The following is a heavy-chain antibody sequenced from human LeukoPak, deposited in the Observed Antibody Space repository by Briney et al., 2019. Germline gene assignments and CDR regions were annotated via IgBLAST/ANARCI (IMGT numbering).Heavy chain of an antibody. J-gene: IGHJ2*01. V-gene: IGHV4-59*01. Sequence: SETLSLTCTVSGGSISSYYWSWIRQPPGKGLEWIGYIYYSGNTNYNPSLKSRVTILIDTSKNQFSLNLSSVTAADTAVYYCARLDWSNWCFDLWGRGTLVIVSS. CDR3: ARLDWSNWCFDL. D-gene: IGHD3/OR15-3a*01. CDR1: GGSISSYY. CDR2: IYYSGNT.